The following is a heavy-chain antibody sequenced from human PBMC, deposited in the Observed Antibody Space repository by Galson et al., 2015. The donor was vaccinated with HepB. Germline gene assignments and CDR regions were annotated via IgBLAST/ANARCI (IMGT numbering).Heavy chain of an antibody. V-gene: IGHV3-7*01. D-gene: IGHD4-17*01. CDR3: ARHSEYGDYPMDY. J-gene: IGHJ4*02. Sequence: SLRLSCAVSGLTFSNKWKSWVRQAPGKGLEWVAAIKQDGGETRYVDSVKDRFSISRDNAKKSLYLQMSIVRAEDTAVYYCARHSEYGDYPMDYWGQGTLVTVSS. CDR2: IKQDGGET. CDR1: GLTFSNKW.